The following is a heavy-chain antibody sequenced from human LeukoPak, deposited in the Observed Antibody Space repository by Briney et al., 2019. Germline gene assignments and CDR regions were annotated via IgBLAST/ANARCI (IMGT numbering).Heavy chain of an antibody. V-gene: IGHV3-48*04. CDR1: GFTFNSYG. CDR2: ITSGSSTI. D-gene: IGHD2-2*02. Sequence: PGGSLRLSCAASGFTFNSYGMNWVRQAPGKGLEWLSYITSGSSTIYYADSVEGRFTISRDNAKTSLYLQMNSLRAEDTAVYFCARDFHCSANSCYTGAFDYWGQGTLVTVSS. J-gene: IGHJ4*02. CDR3: ARDFHCSANSCYTGAFDY.